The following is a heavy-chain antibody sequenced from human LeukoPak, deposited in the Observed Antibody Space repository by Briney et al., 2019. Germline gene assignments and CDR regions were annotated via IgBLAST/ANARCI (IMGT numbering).Heavy chain of an antibody. J-gene: IGHJ3*02. CDR3: ARAPSLVNAVDI. CDR2: ISSSSYI. CDR1: GVTLSSDN. V-gene: IGHV3-21*01. Sequence: GVLRLSCSASGVTLSSDNMKWVPQAPGKGLEWVSSISSSSYIYYADSLKVRFTISRDNAKNSLYLQMNSLRAEDTAVYYCARAPSLVNAVDIWGQGTMVTVSS.